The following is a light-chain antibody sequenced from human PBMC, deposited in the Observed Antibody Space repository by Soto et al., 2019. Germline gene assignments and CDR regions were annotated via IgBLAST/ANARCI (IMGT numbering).Light chain of an antibody. Sequence: EVILTQSPGTLSLSPGDRATLSCRASQSVSSYLAWYQQKPCQAPRLLLYDVSNRATGIRARFSGSVSGTDFTLTISSLEPEDFAVYFCQQRSEWPLCTFGQGTKLEIK. J-gene: IGKJ2*02. CDR1: QSVSSY. CDR2: DVS. CDR3: QQRSEWPLCT. V-gene: IGKV3-11*01.